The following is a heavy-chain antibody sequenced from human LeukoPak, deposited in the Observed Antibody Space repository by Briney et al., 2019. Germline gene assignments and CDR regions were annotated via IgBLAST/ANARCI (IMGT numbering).Heavy chain of an antibody. J-gene: IGHJ4*02. Sequence: GGSLRLSCTASGFTFNSYAMSWVRQAPGKGLEWVSSISAGGATTYYADSVKGRFTISRDNSKNTLYLQMNSLRAEDTAVYYCAKDMSDLRGVPYYYFDYWGQGTLVTVSS. CDR1: GFTFNSYA. D-gene: IGHD3-10*01. V-gene: IGHV3-23*01. CDR3: AKDMSDLRGVPYYYFDY. CDR2: ISAGGATT.